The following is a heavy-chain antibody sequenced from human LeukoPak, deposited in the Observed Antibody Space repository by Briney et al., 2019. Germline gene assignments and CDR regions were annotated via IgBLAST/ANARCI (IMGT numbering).Heavy chain of an antibody. CDR2: IYYSGST. D-gene: IGHD6-13*01. V-gene: IGHV4-39*07. CDR1: GGSISSSSYY. CDR3: ARGPPYSSSGTSRYYYYMDV. J-gene: IGHJ6*03. Sequence: PSETLSLTCTVSGGSISSSSYYWGWIRQPPGKGLEWIGSIYYSGSTYYNPSLKSRVTISVDTSKNQFSLKLSSVTAADTAVYYCARGPPYSSSGTSRYYYYMDVWGKGTTVTVSS.